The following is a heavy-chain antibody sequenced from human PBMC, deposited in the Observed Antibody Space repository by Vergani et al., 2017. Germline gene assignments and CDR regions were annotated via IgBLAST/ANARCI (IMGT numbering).Heavy chain of an antibody. J-gene: IGHJ4*02. CDR2: VNSDVSWT. V-gene: IGHV3-74*01. Sequence: EVQLVESGGGLVQPGGSLRLSCAASGFTFSSYRMHWVRQAPGKGLVWVSRVNSDVSWTTYADSVKGRFTISRDNAKNTLYLQMNSLRADATAVYYCARGRTGADFDYWGQGTLVTVSS. D-gene: IGHD3/OR15-3a*01. CDR1: GFTFSSYR. CDR3: ARGRTGADFDY.